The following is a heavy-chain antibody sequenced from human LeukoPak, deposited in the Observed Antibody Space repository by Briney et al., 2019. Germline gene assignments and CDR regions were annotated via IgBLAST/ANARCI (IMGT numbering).Heavy chain of an antibody. J-gene: IGHJ5*02. CDR2: IYPGDSDT. D-gene: IGHD3-10*01. CDR3: ARLRGSGFDP. V-gene: IGHV5-51*01. Sequence: GESLQISCKGSGYSFTSYWIGWVRRLAGKGLVWMGIIYPGDSDTRYSPSFQGQVTISADKSISTAYLQWSSLKASDTAMYYCARLRGSGFDPWGQGTLVTVSS. CDR1: GYSFTSYW.